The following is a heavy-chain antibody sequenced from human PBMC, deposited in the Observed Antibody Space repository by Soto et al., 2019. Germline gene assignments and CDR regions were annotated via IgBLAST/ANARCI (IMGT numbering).Heavy chain of an antibody. CDR1: GFTFRSYA. V-gene: IGHV3-23*01. J-gene: IGHJ4*02. CDR3: TKGRGGSGKVPLDY. CDR2: IHSGGRDT. Sequence: EVQLLQSGGGLVQPGESLRLSCAASGFTFRSYALTWVRQAPGRGLEWVATIHSGGRDTYYGDSVKGRFTVSRDNSNNAGELHMSSLRAEDTAVYYCTKGRGGSGKVPLDYWGQGTLVTVSS. D-gene: IGHD3-10*01.